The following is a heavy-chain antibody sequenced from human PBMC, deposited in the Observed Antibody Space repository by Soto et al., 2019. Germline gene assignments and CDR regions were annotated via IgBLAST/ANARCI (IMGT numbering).Heavy chain of an antibody. CDR2: INRASIYI. Sequence: LRLSCVASGFTFSTYDMNWVRQAPGKGLEWVSSINRASIYIYYADSVRGRFTISRDNAKNSLYLQMDSLRVEDTAVYYCARRTVTTYHYFDYWGQGTLVTVSS. CDR1: GFTFSTYD. CDR3: ARRTVTTYHYFDY. D-gene: IGHD4-17*01. J-gene: IGHJ4*02. V-gene: IGHV3-21*01.